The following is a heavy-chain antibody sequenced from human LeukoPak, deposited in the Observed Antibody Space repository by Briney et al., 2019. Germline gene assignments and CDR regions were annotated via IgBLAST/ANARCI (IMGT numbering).Heavy chain of an antibody. V-gene: IGHV1-69*13. Sequence: GASVKVSCKASGGTFSSYAISWVRQAPGQGLEWMGGIIPIFGTANYAQKFQGRVTITADESTSTAYMELSSLRSEDTAVYYCARARSGYYDILTGYYNVAPRFDYWGQGTLVTVSS. CDR1: GGTFSSYA. D-gene: IGHD3-9*01. CDR3: ARARSGYYDILTGYYNVAPRFDY. CDR2: IIPIFGTA. J-gene: IGHJ4*02.